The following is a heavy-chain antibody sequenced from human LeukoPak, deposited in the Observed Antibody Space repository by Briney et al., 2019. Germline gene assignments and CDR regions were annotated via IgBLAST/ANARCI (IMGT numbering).Heavy chain of an antibody. V-gene: IGHV3-30-3*01. CDR1: GFTFSSYA. D-gene: IGHD3-22*01. Sequence: PGRSLRLSCAASGFTFSSYAMHRVRQAPGKGLEWVAVISYDGSNKYYADSVKGRFTISRDNSKNTLYLQMNSLRAEDTAVYYCARGAGDYYDSSGYDAFDIWGQGTMVTVSS. J-gene: IGHJ3*02. CDR2: ISYDGSNK. CDR3: ARGAGDYYDSSGYDAFDI.